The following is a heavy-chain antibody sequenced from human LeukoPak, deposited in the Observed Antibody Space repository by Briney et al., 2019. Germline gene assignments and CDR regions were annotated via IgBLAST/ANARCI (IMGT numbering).Heavy chain of an antibody. V-gene: IGHV4-59*01. CDR2: ILYSGTTT. Sequence: SETLSLTCTVSGGSISPYYWSWIRQTPGKGLEWIGYILYSGTTTNYNPSLKSRVTISVDTSKTQFSLKLSSVTAADTAVYYCARVGDWNDLVYWGQGTLVTVSS. CDR1: GGSISPYY. J-gene: IGHJ4*02. CDR3: ARVGDWNDLVY. D-gene: IGHD1-1*01.